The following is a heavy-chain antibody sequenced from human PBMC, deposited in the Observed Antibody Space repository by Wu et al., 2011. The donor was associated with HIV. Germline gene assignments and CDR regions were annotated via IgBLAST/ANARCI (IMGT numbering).Heavy chain of an antibody. V-gene: IGHV1-69*01. CDR3: ARDRGGSYEDY. D-gene: IGHD1-26*01. J-gene: IGHJ4*02. Sequence: QVQLVQSGAEVKKPGSSVKVYCKASGGTFSSYGISWVRQAPGQGPEWMGGIIPIFGTANYAQKFQGRVTITADESTSTAYMELSSLRSEDTAVYYCARDRGGSYEDYWGQGTLVTVSS. CDR1: GGTFSSYG. CDR2: IIPIFGTA.